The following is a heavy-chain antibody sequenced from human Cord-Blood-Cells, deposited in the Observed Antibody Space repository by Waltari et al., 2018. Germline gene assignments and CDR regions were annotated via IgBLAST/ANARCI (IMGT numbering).Heavy chain of an antibody. D-gene: IGHD2-2*01. CDR2: IYYSGST. V-gene: IGHV4-39*01. CDR3: ARQGYCSSTSCYDAFDI. J-gene: IGHJ3*02. CDR1: GSISSSSYY. Sequence: GSISSSSYYWGWIRQPPGKGLEWIGSIYYSGSTYYNPSLKSRVTISVDTSKNQFSLKLSSVTAADTAVYYCARQGYCSSTSCYDAFDIWGQGTMVTVSS.